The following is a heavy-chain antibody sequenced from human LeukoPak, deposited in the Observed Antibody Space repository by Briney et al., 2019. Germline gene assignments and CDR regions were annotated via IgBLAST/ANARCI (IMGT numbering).Heavy chain of an antibody. CDR1: GDSISSYY. V-gene: IGHV4-4*07. CDR3: ARGGTVTTWDY. D-gene: IGHD4-11*01. Sequence: SETLSLTCTVSGDSISSYYWSWIRQPAGKGLEWIGRIHPSGSTNYNPSLKSRVTISVDTSKNQFSLKLSSVTAADTAVYYCARGGTVTTWDYWGQGTLVTVSS. CDR2: IHPSGST. J-gene: IGHJ4*02.